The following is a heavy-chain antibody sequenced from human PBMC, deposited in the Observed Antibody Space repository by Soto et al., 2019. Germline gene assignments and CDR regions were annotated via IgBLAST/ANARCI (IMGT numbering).Heavy chain of an antibody. J-gene: IGHJ4*02. CDR1: GGSFSGYY. Sequence: QVQLQQWGAGLLKPSETLSLTCAVYGGSFSGYYWSWIRQPPGKGLEWIGEINHSGSTNYNPSLKSRVTISVDTSKNQFSLKLGSVTAADTAVYYCASTMVRGVINAYWGQGTLVTVSS. D-gene: IGHD3-10*01. CDR2: INHSGST. CDR3: ASTMVRGVINAY. V-gene: IGHV4-34*01.